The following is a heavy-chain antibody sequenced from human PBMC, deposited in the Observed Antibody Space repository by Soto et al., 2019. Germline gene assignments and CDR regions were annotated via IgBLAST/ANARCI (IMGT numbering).Heavy chain of an antibody. D-gene: IGHD3-10*01. Sequence: PGGSLSLSCAASGFPFSSYSMSWVRQAPGKGLEWVSAISGSGGSTYYADSVKGRFTISRDNSKNTLYLQMNSLRAEDTAVYYCAKNGEARPLGYFDYWGQGTLVTVSS. CDR1: GFPFSSYS. CDR3: AKNGEARPLGYFDY. V-gene: IGHV3-23*01. J-gene: IGHJ4*02. CDR2: ISGSGGST.